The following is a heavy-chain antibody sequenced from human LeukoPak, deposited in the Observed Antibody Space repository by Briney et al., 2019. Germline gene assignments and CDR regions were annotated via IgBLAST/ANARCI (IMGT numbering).Heavy chain of an antibody. Sequence: GGSLRLSCAASGFTFSSYWMHWVRQAPGKGLVWVSRINSDGSSTSYADSVKGRFTISRDNAKNSLYLQMNSLRAEDTALYYYAKDMDGSGSYYNVLDYWGQGTLVTVSS. CDR1: GFTFSSYW. J-gene: IGHJ4*02. V-gene: IGHV3-74*01. CDR2: INSDGSST. CDR3: AKDMDGSGSYYNVLDY. D-gene: IGHD3-10*01.